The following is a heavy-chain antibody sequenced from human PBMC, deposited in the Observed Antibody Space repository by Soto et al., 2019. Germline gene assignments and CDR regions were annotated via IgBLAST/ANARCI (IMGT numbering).Heavy chain of an antibody. CDR2: IYSGGYT. V-gene: IGHV3-53*01. Sequence: EVQLVESGGGLIQPGGSLRLSCAVSGFTVSNNYMSWVRQAPGKGLEGVSVIYSGGYTAYGDSVKGRFTISRDNSKNTPYPKKKGPGPAHTGVFYWATYPGGGGYWGQGTLVTVSS. J-gene: IGHJ4*02. CDR1: GFTVSNNY. CDR3: ATYPGGGGY. D-gene: IGHD3-10*01.